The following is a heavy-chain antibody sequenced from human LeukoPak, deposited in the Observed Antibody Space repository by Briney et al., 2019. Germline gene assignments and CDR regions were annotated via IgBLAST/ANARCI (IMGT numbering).Heavy chain of an antibody. Sequence: ASVKVSCKVSGYTLTELSIHWVRQAPGKGLEWMGGFDPEDGETIYAQKFQGRVTMTEDTSTSTAYMELRSLRSDDTAVYYCARDEARYSSGYYPNWFDPWGQGTLVTVSS. CDR3: ARDEARYSSGYYPNWFDP. D-gene: IGHD3-22*01. CDR1: GYTLTELS. J-gene: IGHJ5*02. V-gene: IGHV1-24*01. CDR2: FDPEDGET.